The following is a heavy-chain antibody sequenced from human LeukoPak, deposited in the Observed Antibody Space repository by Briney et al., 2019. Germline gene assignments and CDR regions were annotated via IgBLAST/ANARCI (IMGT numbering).Heavy chain of an antibody. CDR1: GGSISSSSYY. Sequence: PSETLSLTCTVSGGSISSSSYYWGWIRQPPGKGLEWIGSIYYSGSTYYNPSLKSRVTISVDTSKNQFSLKLSSVTAADTAVYYCARHLDTEVAFDIWGQGTMVTVSS. J-gene: IGHJ3*02. CDR2: IYYSGST. CDR3: ARHLDTEVAFDI. V-gene: IGHV4-39*01. D-gene: IGHD2-2*02.